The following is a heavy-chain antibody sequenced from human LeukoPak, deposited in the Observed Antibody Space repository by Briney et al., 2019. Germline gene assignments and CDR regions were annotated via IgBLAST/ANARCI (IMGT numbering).Heavy chain of an antibody. D-gene: IGHD6-13*01. CDR2: IIPIFGTA. CDR3: ASRVAAAGNAFDI. CDR1: GGTFSSYA. Sequence: ASVKVSCKASGGTFSSYAISWVRQAPGQGLEWMGRIIPIFGTANYAQKFQGRVTITTDESTSTAYMELSSLRSEDTAVYYCASRVAAAGNAFDIWGQGTMVTVSS. V-gene: IGHV1-69*05. J-gene: IGHJ3*02.